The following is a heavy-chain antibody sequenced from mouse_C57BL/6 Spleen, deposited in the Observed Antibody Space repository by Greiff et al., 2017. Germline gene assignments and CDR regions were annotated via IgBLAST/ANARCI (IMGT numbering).Heavy chain of an antibody. CDR3: ARGAYYGNYNYAMDY. Sequence: VQLKQSGPELVKPGASVKIPCKASGYTFTDYNMDWVKQSHGKSLEWIGDINPNNGGTIYNQKFKGKATLTVDKSSSTAYMELRSLTSEDTAVYYCARGAYYGNYNYAMDYWGQGTSVTVSS. J-gene: IGHJ4*01. CDR2: INPNNGGT. CDR1: GYTFTDYN. D-gene: IGHD2-10*01. V-gene: IGHV1-18*01.